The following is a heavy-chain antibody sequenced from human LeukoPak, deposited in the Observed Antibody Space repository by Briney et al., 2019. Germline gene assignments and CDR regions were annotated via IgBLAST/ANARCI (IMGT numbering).Heavy chain of an antibody. CDR1: GFTFRSYE. D-gene: IGHD3-22*01. J-gene: IGHJ4*02. V-gene: IGHV3-48*03. Sequence: GGSLRLSCAASGFTFRSYEMNWVRQAPGKGLEWVSYISSSGSTMYYADSVKGRFTISRDNAKNSLYLQMNSLRAEDTAVYYCATYYDSAGFDYGSYWGQGTLVTVSS. CDR3: ATYYDSAGFDYGSY. CDR2: ISSSGSTM.